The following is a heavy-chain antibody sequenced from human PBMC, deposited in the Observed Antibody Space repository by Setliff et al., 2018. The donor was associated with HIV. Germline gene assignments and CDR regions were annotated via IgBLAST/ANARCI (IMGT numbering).Heavy chain of an antibody. CDR3: ARGYYDSSGYIFFPGLPDY. CDR2: INPNNGGT. V-gene: IGHV1-2*02. D-gene: IGHD3-22*01. J-gene: IGHJ4*02. CDR1: GYTFTGYY. Sequence: GASVKVSCKASGYTFTGYYMHWVRQAPGQGLEWMGWINPNNGGTNYAQKFQGRVTMTGDTSISTAYMELSRLRSDDTAVYYCARGYYDSSGYIFFPGLPDYWGQGTLVTVSS.